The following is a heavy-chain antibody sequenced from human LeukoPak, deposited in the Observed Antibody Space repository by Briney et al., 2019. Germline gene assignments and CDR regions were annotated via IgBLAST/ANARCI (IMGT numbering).Heavy chain of an antibody. Sequence: PSETLSLTCTVSGGSISSSSYYWGWIRQPPGKGLEWIGSIYYSGSTYYNPSLKSRVTISVDTSKNQFSLKLSSVTAADTAVYYCASLYYDYVWGSYRYTPLSNWFDPWGQGTLVTVSS. CDR1: GGSISSSSYY. CDR3: ASLYYDYVWGSYRYTPLSNWFDP. D-gene: IGHD3-16*02. J-gene: IGHJ5*02. V-gene: IGHV4-39*01. CDR2: IYYSGST.